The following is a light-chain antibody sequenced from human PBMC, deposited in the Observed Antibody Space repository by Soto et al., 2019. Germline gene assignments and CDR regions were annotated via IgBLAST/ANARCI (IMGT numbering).Light chain of an antibody. J-gene: IGLJ2*01. CDR2: DNG. Sequence: QSVLTQPPSASGTPGQRVTISCSGSTSNIGSDTVNWYQQLPGTAPKLLIYDNGKRPSGIPDRFSGSQSGTSATLGITGLQTGDEADYYCGTWDNSLSAVFGGGTKLTVL. V-gene: IGLV1-51*01. CDR1: TSNIGSDT. CDR3: GTWDNSLSAV.